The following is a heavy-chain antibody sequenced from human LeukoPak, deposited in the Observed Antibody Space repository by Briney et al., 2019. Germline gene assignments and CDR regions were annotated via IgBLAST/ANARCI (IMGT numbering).Heavy chain of an antibody. CDR2: ISSSSSYI. Sequence: SGGSLRHSCAASGFTFSSYSMNWVRQAPGKGLEWVSSISSSSSYIYYADSVKGRFTSSRDNAKNSLYLQMNSLRAEDTAVYYCARVATPIGRYFDYWGQGTLVTVSS. V-gene: IGHV3-21*01. J-gene: IGHJ4*02. CDR3: ARVATPIGRYFDY. CDR1: GFTFSSYS. D-gene: IGHD3-22*01.